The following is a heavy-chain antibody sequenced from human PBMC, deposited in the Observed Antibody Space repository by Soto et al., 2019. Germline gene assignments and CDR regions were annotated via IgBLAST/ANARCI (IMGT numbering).Heavy chain of an antibody. J-gene: IGHJ5*02. D-gene: IGHD2-2*01. CDR2: ISYSGST. Sequence: QVQLQESGPGLVKPSQTLSLTCTVSGGSISSGGYYWSLIRQHPGKGLEWIGYISYSGSTYYNPSLKSRVTISVDTSKNQFSLKLSSVTAADTAVYYCARAASETDIVVVPAARGAWFDPWGQGTLVTVSS. CDR3: ARAASETDIVVVPAARGAWFDP. V-gene: IGHV4-31*03. CDR1: GGSISSGGYY.